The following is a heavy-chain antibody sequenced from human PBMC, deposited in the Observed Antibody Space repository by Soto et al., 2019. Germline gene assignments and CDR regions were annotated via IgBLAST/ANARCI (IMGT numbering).Heavy chain of an antibody. D-gene: IGHD6-13*01. CDR2: IYYTGSA. CDR1: DGTIASGCYY. J-gene: IGHJ3*02. V-gene: IGHV4-31*03. CDR3: ARDNSSGWYPAPDVFDI. Sequence: TSETLSLTCTVSDGTIASGCYYWHWILQHPGKGLEWMGYIYYTGSASYNPSLKSRVTISIDPAKSQFSLKLSSVTAADTAVYFCARDNSSGWYPAPDVFDIWGQGTMVTVSS.